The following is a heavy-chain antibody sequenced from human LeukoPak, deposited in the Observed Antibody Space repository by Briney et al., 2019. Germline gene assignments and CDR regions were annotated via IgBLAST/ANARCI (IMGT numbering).Heavy chain of an antibody. J-gene: IGHJ4*02. V-gene: IGHV3-43D*03. CDR2: ISWDGGTT. CDR1: GFTFDDYG. Sequence: GGSVRLSCAASGFTFDDYGMHWVRQSPGKGLKWVSLISWDGGTTYYADSVQGRFTISRDNSKNSLYLQMDSLRPEDTALYYCAKDVSGYDSYFDYWGQGTLVTVSS. D-gene: IGHD5-12*01. CDR3: AKDVSGYDSYFDY.